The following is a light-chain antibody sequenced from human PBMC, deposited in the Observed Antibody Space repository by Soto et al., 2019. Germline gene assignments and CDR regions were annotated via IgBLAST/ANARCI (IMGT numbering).Light chain of an antibody. Sequence: QSVLTQPPSVSATPGQRVTISCSGSSSNVGSHYVYWYQQLSGTAPKLLIYNNGQRPSGVPDRFSDSKSGTSAFLAISGLRSEDEADYYCAAWDDSLGSRLFGGGTKLTVL. CDR1: SSNVGSHY. CDR3: AAWDDSLGSRL. J-gene: IGLJ3*02. V-gene: IGLV1-47*01. CDR2: NNG.